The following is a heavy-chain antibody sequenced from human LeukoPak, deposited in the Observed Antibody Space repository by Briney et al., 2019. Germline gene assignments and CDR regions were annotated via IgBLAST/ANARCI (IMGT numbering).Heavy chain of an antibody. CDR2: INAGNGHT. V-gene: IGHV1-3*01. D-gene: IGHD3-3*01. J-gene: IGHJ4*02. CDR1: GYTFTSYA. Sequence: ASVKVSCKASGYTFTSYAMHWVRQAPGQRLEWMGWINAGNGHTKYSQKFQGRVTITRDTSASTAYMELSSLRSEDTAVYYCATGGYDFWSGYPSGFDYWGQGTLVTVSS. CDR3: ATGGYDFWSGYPSGFDY.